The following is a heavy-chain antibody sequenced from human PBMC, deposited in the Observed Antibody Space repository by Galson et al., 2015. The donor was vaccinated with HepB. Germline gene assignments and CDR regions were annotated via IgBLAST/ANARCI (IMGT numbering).Heavy chain of an antibody. CDR2: INTHNGHT. V-gene: IGHV1-18*01. CDR3: ARDGIRGDFFDY. Sequence: SVKVSCKASSYAFTSHGLSWVRQAPGQGLEWMGWINTHNGHTDYGQKFEGRVTLTADTSTTTAYMELRSLKSGDTALYFCARDGIRGDFFDYWGQGTLVTASS. J-gene: IGHJ4*02. D-gene: IGHD7-27*01. CDR1: SYAFTSHG.